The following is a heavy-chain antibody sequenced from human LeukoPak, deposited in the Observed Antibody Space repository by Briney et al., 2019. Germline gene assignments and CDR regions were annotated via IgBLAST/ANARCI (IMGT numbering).Heavy chain of an antibody. CDR3: AREWPNYGDTGIDY. CDR2: IYSGGST. Sequence: PGRSLRLSCAASGFTVSSNYMSWVRQAPGKGLEWVSVIYSGGSTYYADSVKGRFTISRDNSKNTLYLQMNSLSAEDTAVYYCAREWPNYGDTGIDYWGQGTLVTVSS. D-gene: IGHD4-17*01. CDR1: GFTVSSNY. V-gene: IGHV3-53*01. J-gene: IGHJ4*02.